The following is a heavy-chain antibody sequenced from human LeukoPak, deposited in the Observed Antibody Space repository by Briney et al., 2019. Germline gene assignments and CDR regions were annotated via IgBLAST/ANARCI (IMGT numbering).Heavy chain of an antibody. CDR2: INHSGST. CDR3: AREKGGNYGDYFFDY. V-gene: IGHV4-34*01. CDR1: GGSFSGYY. D-gene: IGHD4-17*01. J-gene: IGHJ4*02. Sequence: SETLSLTCAVYGGSFSGYYWSWIRQPPGKGLEWIGEINHSGSTNYNPSLKSRVTISVDRSKNQFSLKLSSVTAADTAVYYCAREKGGNYGDYFFDYWGQGTLVTVSS.